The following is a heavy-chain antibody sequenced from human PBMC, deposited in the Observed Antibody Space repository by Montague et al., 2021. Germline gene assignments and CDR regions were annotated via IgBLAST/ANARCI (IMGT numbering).Heavy chain of an antibody. Sequence: SETLFLTCTVSRSLINSDYYWGWIRQPPGKGLEWMGSVSHGGRTYYNPSLKSRVTISVDTSNNHFSLKLSSVTAADTAMYYCARERDRYYYMGIWGKGTTITVSS. CDR2: VSHGGRT. V-gene: IGHV4-38-2*02. CDR3: ARERDRYYYMGI. J-gene: IGHJ6*03. CDR1: RSLINSDYY.